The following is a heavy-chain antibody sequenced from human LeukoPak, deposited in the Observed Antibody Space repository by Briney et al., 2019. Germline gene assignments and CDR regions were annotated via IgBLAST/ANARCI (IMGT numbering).Heavy chain of an antibody. D-gene: IGHD2-15*01. CDR1: GGSISSYY. J-gene: IGHJ5*02. CDR2: IYYSGST. V-gene: IGHV4-59*08. Sequence: SEALSLTCTVSGGSISSYYWSWIRQPPGKGLEWIGYIYYSGSTNYNPSLKSRVTISVDTSKNQFSLKLSSVTAADTAVYYCARGYCSGGSCYRNWSDPWGQGTLVTVSS. CDR3: ARGYCSGGSCYRNWSDP.